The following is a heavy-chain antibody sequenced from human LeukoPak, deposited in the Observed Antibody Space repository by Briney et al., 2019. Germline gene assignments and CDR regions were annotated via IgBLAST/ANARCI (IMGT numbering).Heavy chain of an antibody. CDR2: IYSGGIT. CDR1: GFTVSSNY. CDR3: ARDSASPNFDWLKPGWFFDL. D-gene: IGHD3-9*01. J-gene: IGHJ2*01. Sequence: GGSLRLSCAASGFTVSSNYMSWVRQAPGKGLEWVSIIYSGGITDYADSVKGRFTISRDNSKNTLYLQMDSLRAEDTAVYYCARDSASPNFDWLKPGWFFDLWGRGTLVTVSS. V-gene: IGHV3-66*01.